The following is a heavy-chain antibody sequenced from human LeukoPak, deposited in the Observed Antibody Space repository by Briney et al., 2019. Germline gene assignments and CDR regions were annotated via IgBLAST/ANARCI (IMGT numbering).Heavy chain of an antibody. CDR3: ARDGGSYYSNYYYYMDV. CDR2: ISAYNGNT. D-gene: IGHD1-26*01. V-gene: IGHV1-18*01. CDR1: GYTFTSYG. Sequence: ASVKVSCKASGYTFTSYGISWVRQAPGQGLEWMGWISAYNGNTSYAQKLQGRVTMTTDTSTSTAYMELRSLRSDDTAVYYCARDGGSYYSNYYYYMDVWGKGTTVTVSS. J-gene: IGHJ6*03.